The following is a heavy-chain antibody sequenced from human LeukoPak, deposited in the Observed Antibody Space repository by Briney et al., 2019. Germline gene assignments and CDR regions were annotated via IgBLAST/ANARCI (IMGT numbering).Heavy chain of an antibody. CDR2: ISYDGSNK. Sequence: GGSLRLSCAASGFAFSSYAMHWVRQAPGKGLEWVAVISYDGSNKYYADSVKGRFTISRDNSKNTLYLQMNSLRAEDTAVYYCARDPYCSSTGCYNLYYYGMDVWGQGTTVTVSS. V-gene: IGHV3-30-3*01. J-gene: IGHJ6*02. D-gene: IGHD2-2*02. CDR3: ARDPYCSSTGCYNLYYYGMDV. CDR1: GFAFSSYA.